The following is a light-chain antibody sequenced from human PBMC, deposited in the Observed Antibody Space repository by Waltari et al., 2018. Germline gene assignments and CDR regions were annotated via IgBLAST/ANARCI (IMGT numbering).Light chain of an antibody. CDR2: GAS. CDR1: QSVNSN. CDR3: QQYNNWPPEDT. J-gene: IGKJ2*01. Sequence: EIVMTQSPATLSMSPGERATLSCRASQSVNSNLAWYQQKPGQAPRLLIYGASTRATAIPARFSGSGSGTDFSLTISSLQSEDFAVYYCQQYNNWPPEDTFGQGTKLEIK. V-gene: IGKV3-15*01.